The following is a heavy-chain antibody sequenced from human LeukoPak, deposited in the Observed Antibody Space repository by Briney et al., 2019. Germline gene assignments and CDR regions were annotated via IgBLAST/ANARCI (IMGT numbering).Heavy chain of an antibody. CDR1: GFTLSIYT. CDR2: MSISGSI. D-gene: IGHD5-18*01. V-gene: IGHV3-48*02. J-gene: IGHJ4*02. Sequence: GGSLRLSCAASGFTLSIYTMNWVRQAPGKGLEWVSYMSISGSISYADSVKGRFTISRDNAKNSLYLQMNSLRDEDTAVYYCARMIDYNYGYAFDYWGQGTLVTVSS. CDR3: ARMIDYNYGYAFDY.